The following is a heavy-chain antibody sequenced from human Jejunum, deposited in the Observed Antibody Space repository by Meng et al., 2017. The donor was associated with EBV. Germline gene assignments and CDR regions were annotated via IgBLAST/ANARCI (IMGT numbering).Heavy chain of an antibody. CDR2: IWSHGTNK. CDR1: GFTLSDYG. CDR3: AREMAPNFESIYYYYGMDV. Sequence: QVQLLESXXGXVQPGXXLXXXXXXCGFTLSDYGIHWVRQAPGKGLEWVAIIWSHGTNKDYADSVKGRFTISRENSKNTVYLQMNSLRVDDTAVYFCAREMAPNFESIYYYYGMDVWGQGTTVTVSS. V-gene: IGHV3-33*01. J-gene: IGHJ6*02. D-gene: IGHD6-6*01.